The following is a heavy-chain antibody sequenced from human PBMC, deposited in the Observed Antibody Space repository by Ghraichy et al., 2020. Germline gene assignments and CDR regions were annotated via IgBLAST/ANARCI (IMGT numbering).Heavy chain of an antibody. D-gene: IGHD5-18*01. CDR3: ARVRVWIQLRYLDY. J-gene: IGHJ4*02. V-gene: IGHV3-11*01. CDR1: GFTFSDYY. Sequence: GGSLRLSCAASGFTFSDYYMSWIRQAPGKGLEWVSYISSSGSTIYYADSVKGRFTISRDNAKNSLYLQMNSLRAEDTAVYYCARVRVWIQLRYLDYWGQGTLVTVSS. CDR2: ISSSGSTI.